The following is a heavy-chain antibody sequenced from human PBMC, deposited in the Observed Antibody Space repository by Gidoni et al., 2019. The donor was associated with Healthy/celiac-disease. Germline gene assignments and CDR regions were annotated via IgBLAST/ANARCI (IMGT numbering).Heavy chain of an antibody. CDR3: ARAGSPVWGSYSHFDY. J-gene: IGHJ4*02. D-gene: IGHD3-16*01. CDR2: ISSSSSYI. Sequence: EVQLVESGGGLVKPGGSLRLSCAASGFTFSSYSMNWVRQAPGKGLEWVSSISSSSSYIYYADSVKGRFTISRDNAKNSLYLQMNSLRAEDTAVYYCARAGSPVWGSYSHFDYWGQGTLVTVSS. V-gene: IGHV3-21*01. CDR1: GFTFSSYS.